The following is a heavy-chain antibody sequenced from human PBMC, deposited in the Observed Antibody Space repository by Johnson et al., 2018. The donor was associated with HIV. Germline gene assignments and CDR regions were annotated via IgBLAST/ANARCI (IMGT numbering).Heavy chain of an antibody. J-gene: IGHJ3*02. CDR1: GFTFSNYG. Sequence: QVQLVESGGGVVQPGGSLRLSCAASGFTFSNYGMHWVRQAPGKGLEWVAFIRYDGSHKYYVDSVKGRFTISRDNSKNTLYLQMNSLRAEDTAVYYCAKDITVVMHGAGAFDIWGQGTMVTVSS. CDR3: AKDITVVMHGAGAFDI. CDR2: IRYDGSHK. D-gene: IGHD4-23*01. V-gene: IGHV3-30*02.